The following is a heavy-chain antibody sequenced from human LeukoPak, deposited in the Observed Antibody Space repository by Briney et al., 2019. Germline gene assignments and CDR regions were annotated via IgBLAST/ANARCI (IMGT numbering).Heavy chain of an antibody. CDR3: ARDQGRLVLDY. D-gene: IGHD3-10*01. V-gene: IGHV4-39*07. CDR1: GGSISSSSYY. Sequence: SETLSLTCTVSGGSISSSSYYWGWIRQPPGKGLEWIGYIYHSGSTYYNPSLKSRVTISVDRSKNQFSLKLSSVTAADTAVYYCARDQGRLVLDYWGQGTLVTVSS. J-gene: IGHJ4*02. CDR2: IYHSGST.